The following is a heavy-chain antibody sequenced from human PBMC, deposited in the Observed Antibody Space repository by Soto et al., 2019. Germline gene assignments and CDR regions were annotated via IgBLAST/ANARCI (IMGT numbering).Heavy chain of an antibody. J-gene: IGHJ4*02. D-gene: IGHD1-7*01. Sequence: ASETLSLTCAVSGGSFTSNNWWTWVRQPPGQGLEWIGEIYRTGSTNYNPSLKSRVTISLDKSEKQISLKVTSLTAADTAVYYCASRDPGTSVDYWGQGTLVTVSS. CDR3: ASRDPGTSVDY. CDR2: IYRTGST. V-gene: IGHV4-4*02. CDR1: GGSFTSNNW.